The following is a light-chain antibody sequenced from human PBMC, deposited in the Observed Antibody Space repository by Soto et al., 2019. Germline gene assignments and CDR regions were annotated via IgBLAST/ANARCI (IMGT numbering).Light chain of an antibody. CDR3: QQRSNWPPTWT. Sequence: EIVLTQSPATLSLSPGERATLSCRASQSVSRYLAWYQHKPGQAPRLLIYDASKRATGIPARFSGSGSGTDFTLTISRLGPEDFAVYSCQQRSNWPPTWTFGQGTRVEIK. V-gene: IGKV3-11*01. CDR2: DAS. J-gene: IGKJ1*01. CDR1: QSVSRY.